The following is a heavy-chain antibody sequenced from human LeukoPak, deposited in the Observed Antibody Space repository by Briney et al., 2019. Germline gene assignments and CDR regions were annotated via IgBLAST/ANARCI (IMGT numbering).Heavy chain of an antibody. CDR2: IWYDGSNE. D-gene: IGHD3/OR15-3a*01. J-gene: IGHJ4*02. Sequence: PGGSLRLSCAASGFTFSSYGMHWVRQAPGKGLEWVAFIWYDGSNEYYADSVKGRFTISRDNSKNTVYLQMNSLRAEDTAVYYCARDLWTGIFDYWGQGTLVTVSS. CDR1: GFTFSSYG. CDR3: ARDLWTGIFDY. V-gene: IGHV3-33*01.